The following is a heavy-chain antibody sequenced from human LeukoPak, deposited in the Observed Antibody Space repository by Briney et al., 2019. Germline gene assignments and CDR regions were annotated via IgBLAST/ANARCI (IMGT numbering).Heavy chain of an antibody. CDR1: GGSISSSSYY. CDR3: ARKPSTNWPIDY. J-gene: IGHJ4*02. CDR2: IYFTGST. V-gene: IGHV4-39*01. Sequence: PSETLSLTCTVSGGSISSSSYYWGWIRQPPGKGLEWIGSIYFTGSTYYNPSLKSRVTISVDTSKNQFSLKLSSVTAADTAVYYCARKPSTNWPIDYWGQGTLVTVSS. D-gene: IGHD2-2*01.